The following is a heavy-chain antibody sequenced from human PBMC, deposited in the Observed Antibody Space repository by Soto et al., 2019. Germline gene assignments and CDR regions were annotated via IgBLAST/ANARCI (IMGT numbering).Heavy chain of an antibody. Sequence: QVQLVQSGAEVKKPGASVKVSCKASGYTFTSYYMHWVRQAPGQGLEWMGIINPSGGSTSYAQKFQGRVTMTRDTTTSTVYMELSSLRSEDTDVYYCAVSSSAGFDYWGQGTLVTVSS. CDR1: GYTFTSYY. V-gene: IGHV1-46*01. CDR2: INPSGGST. J-gene: IGHJ4*02. D-gene: IGHD6-6*01. CDR3: AVSSSAGFDY.